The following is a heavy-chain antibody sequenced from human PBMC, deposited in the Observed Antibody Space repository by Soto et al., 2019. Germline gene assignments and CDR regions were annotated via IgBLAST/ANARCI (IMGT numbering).Heavy chain of an antibody. CDR3: AGGFGSGHYDY. CDR1: GVPISSSSW. CDR2: IYHSGST. J-gene: IGHJ4*02. Sequence: QVQLQQSGQGLVKPSGTLSLTCDVSGVPISSSSWWSWVRQPPGKGLEWVGEIYHSGSTNYNPSLKSRVTRSVDKSKNHFSLRLTSVTAADTAIYYCAGGFGSGHYDYWGQGSLVTVSS. V-gene: IGHV4-4*02. D-gene: IGHD3-10*01.